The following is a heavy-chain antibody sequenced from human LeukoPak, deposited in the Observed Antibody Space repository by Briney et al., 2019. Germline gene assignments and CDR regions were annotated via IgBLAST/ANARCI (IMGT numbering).Heavy chain of an antibody. Sequence: SETLSLTCTVSGGSISSSSYYWSWIRQPPGKGLDWTGYIYHSGSTYYNPSLKSRLTISIDKSKNQFSLNLTSVTAADTAVYYCVRGDDFFDYWGQGTLVTVSS. CDR3: VRGDDFFDY. D-gene: IGHD3-3*01. V-gene: IGHV4-30-2*01. CDR2: IYHSGST. J-gene: IGHJ4*02. CDR1: GGSISSSSYY.